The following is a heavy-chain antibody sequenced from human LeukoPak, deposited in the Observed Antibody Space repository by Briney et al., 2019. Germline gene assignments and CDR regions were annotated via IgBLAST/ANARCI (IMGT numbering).Heavy chain of an antibody. D-gene: IGHD6-19*01. CDR1: GYTFTSYD. J-gene: IGHJ6*02. CDR2: MNPSSGNT. V-gene: IGHV1-8*01. CDR3: ARENTGYGSGWYADYYYGMDV. Sequence: ASVRVSCKASGYTFTSYDINWVRQATGQGLEWMGWMNPSSGNTGYAQKFQGRVTMTRNTSISTAYMELSSLRSEDTAVYYCARENTGYGSGWYADYYYGMDVWGQGTTVTVSS.